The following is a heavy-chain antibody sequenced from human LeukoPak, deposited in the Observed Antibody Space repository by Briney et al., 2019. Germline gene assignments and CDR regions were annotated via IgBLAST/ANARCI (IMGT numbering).Heavy chain of an antibody. J-gene: IGHJ4*02. CDR2: IIPIFGTA. D-gene: IGHD3-3*01. Sequence: SVKVSCKASGGTFSSYAISRVRQAPGQGLEWMGRIIPIFGTANYAQKFQGRVTITTDESTSTAYMELSSLRSEDTAVYYCASAIFGVVISQLDYWGQGTLVTVSS. CDR1: GGTFSSYA. CDR3: ASAIFGVVISQLDY. V-gene: IGHV1-69*05.